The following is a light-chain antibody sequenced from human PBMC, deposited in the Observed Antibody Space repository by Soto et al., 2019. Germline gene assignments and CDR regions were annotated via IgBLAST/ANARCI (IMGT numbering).Light chain of an antibody. Sequence: QPVLTQPASVSGSPGQSITISCTGTSSDVGGYNYVSWYQQHPGKAPRLMIYAASNRPSGVSHRFSGSRSGNTASLTISGLQAEDEAHYYCSSYTSGSTLYVFGTGTKLTVL. CDR1: SSDVGGYNY. CDR2: AAS. V-gene: IGLV2-14*01. J-gene: IGLJ1*01. CDR3: SSYTSGSTLYV.